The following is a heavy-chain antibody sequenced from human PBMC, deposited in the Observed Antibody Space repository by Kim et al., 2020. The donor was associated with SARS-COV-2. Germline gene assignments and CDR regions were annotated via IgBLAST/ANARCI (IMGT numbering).Heavy chain of an antibody. CDR3: AKTLTLPMTGPFDH. V-gene: IGHV3-30*02. Sequence: ADSVKGRITSSRDNSKRTLYLQMHSLGAEDTAVYYCAKTLTLPMTGPFDHWGQGTLVTVSS. D-gene: IGHD3-9*01. J-gene: IGHJ4*02.